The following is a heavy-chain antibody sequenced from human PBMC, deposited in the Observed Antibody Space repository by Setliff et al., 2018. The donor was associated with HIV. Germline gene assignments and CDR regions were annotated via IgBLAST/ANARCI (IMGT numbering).Heavy chain of an antibody. CDR3: ARQLVPAARVSFDP. J-gene: IGHJ5*02. D-gene: IGHD2-2*01. V-gene: IGHV1-2*06. CDR2: INPNSGGT. CDR1: GYTFTDYY. Sequence: ASVKVSCKASGYTFTDYYLHWVRQGPGQGLEWMGRINPNSGGTNYAQKFQGRVTMTRDTSISTAYMELSRLRSDDTAVYYCARQLVPAARVSFDPWGQGTLVTVS.